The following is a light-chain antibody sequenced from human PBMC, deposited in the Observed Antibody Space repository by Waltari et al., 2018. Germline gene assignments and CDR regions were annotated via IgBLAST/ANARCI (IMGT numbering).Light chain of an antibody. J-gene: IGKJ2*01. CDR3: RQYDSLPYT. CDR1: PDINTH. V-gene: IGKV1-33*01. CDR2: DTS. Sequence: DIQMNQSPTSLSASVGDRVNLPCQASPDINTHLNCYQQKAGKAPKVLIYDTSNYEIGGTSRFSGSGSGTDYFFPIRSMQPEDIAAYYCRQYDSLPYTFGQGTKLEI.